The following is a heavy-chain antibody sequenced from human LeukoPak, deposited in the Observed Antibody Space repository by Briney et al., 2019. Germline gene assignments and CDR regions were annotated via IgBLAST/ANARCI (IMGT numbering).Heavy chain of an antibody. CDR1: GFTFSSYG. Sequence: GGSLRLSCAASGFTFSSYGMHWVRQAPGRGLEWVAFIRYDGSNKYYADSVKGRFTISRDNSKNTLYLQMNSLRAEDTAVYYCATLTLDYYDSSGYYYGGRAFDIWGQGTMVTVSS. J-gene: IGHJ3*02. D-gene: IGHD3-22*01. CDR2: IRYDGSNK. V-gene: IGHV3-30*02. CDR3: ATLTLDYYDSSGYYYGGRAFDI.